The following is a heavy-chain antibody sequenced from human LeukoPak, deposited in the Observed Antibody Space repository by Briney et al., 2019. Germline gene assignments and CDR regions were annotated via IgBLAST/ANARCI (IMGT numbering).Heavy chain of an antibody. J-gene: IGHJ6*03. CDR2: INPNSGDT. CDR1: GYTFTGYS. V-gene: IGHV1-2*02. CDR3: AAAPITGETHYCYYYYMDV. Sequence: ASVKVSCKASGYTFTGYSMHWVRQAPGQGLEWMGWINPNSGDTHYAQKFQGRVTMTRDTSISTAYMELSKLTSDDTALYYCAAAPITGETHYCYYYYMDVWGKGTAVTVSS. D-gene: IGHD7-27*01.